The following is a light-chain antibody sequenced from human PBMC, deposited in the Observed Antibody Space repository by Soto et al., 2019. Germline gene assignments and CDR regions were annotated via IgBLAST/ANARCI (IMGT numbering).Light chain of an antibody. CDR3: QHYHNLPIT. V-gene: IGKV1-6*01. CDR2: AAS. J-gene: IGKJ5*01. Sequence: QMTQSPSSRSAAVGEKIIITCRASRDVGSDVSWYQQKPGQAPKLLIYAASNLYTGVPSRFSGSRSGTEFTLTISSLQPEDIATYYCQHYHNLPITFGQGTRLEIK. CDR1: RDVGSD.